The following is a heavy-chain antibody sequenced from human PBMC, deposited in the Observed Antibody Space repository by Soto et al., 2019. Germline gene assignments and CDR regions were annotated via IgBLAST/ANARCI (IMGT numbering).Heavy chain of an antibody. V-gene: IGHV3-48*02. Sequence: GGSLRLSCAASGFTFSSYSMNWVRQAPGKGLEWVSYISSSSSAIYYADSVKGRFTISRDNAKNSLYLQMNSLRDEDTAVYYCARDPYSSSWYYYYYGMDVWGQGTTVTVSS. CDR2: ISSSSSAI. J-gene: IGHJ6*02. CDR1: GFTFSSYS. D-gene: IGHD6-13*01. CDR3: ARDPYSSSWYYYYYGMDV.